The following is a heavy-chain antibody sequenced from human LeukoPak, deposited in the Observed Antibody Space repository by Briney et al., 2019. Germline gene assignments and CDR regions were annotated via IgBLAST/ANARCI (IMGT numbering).Heavy chain of an antibody. CDR1: GYTLTELS. CDR3: ASTYCTNGVCYGGDYFDY. D-gene: IGHD2-8*01. V-gene: IGHV1-69*02. CDR2: IIPILGIA. Sequence: GASVKVSCKVSGYTLTELSMHWVRQAPGQGLEWMGRIIPILGIANYAQKFQGRVTITADKSTSTAYMELSSLRSEDTAVYYCASTYCTNGVCYGGDYFDYWGQGTLVTVSS. J-gene: IGHJ4*02.